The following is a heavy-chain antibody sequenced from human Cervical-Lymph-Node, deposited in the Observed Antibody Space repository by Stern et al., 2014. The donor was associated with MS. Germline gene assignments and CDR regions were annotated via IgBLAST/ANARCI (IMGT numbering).Heavy chain of an antibody. CDR2: IYPGDSDT. CDR1: GYSFTSYW. V-gene: IGHV5-51*01. Sequence: VQLMQSGAEVKKPGESLKISCKGSGYSFTSYWIGWVRQMPGKGLEWMGIIYPGDSDTRYSPSFQGQVTISADKSISTAYLQWSSLKASDTAMYYCARHKGAARNYYYYGMDVWGQGTTVTVSS. D-gene: IGHD6-6*01. J-gene: IGHJ6*02. CDR3: ARHKGAARNYYYYGMDV.